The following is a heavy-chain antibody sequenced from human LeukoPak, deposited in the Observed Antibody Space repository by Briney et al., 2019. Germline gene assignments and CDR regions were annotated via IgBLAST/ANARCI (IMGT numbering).Heavy chain of an antibody. CDR1: GYSFTSYW. CDR2: IYPGDSDT. Sequence: GESLKISCKGSGYSFTSYWIGWVRQMPGKGLEWMGIIYPGDSDTRYSPSFQGQVTISADKSISTAYLQWSSLKASDTAMYYCATGIAAAGTDTYYFDYWGQGTLVTVSS. V-gene: IGHV5-51*01. CDR3: ATGIAAAGTDTYYFDY. J-gene: IGHJ4*02. D-gene: IGHD6-13*01.